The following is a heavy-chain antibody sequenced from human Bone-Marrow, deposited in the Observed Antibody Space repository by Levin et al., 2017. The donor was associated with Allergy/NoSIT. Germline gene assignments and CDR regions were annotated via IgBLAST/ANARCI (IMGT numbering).Heavy chain of an antibody. CDR1: GFTFSSYG. CDR3: AKDHYYGSGSYYHKSYYYYYGMDV. J-gene: IGHJ6*02. CDR2: ISYDGSNK. V-gene: IGHV3-30*18. Sequence: GGSLRLSCAASGFTFSSYGMHWVRQAPGKGLEWVAVISYDGSNKYYADSVKGRFTISRDNSKNTLYLQMNSLRAEDTAVYYCAKDHYYGSGSYYHKSYYYYYGMDVWGQGTTVTVSS. D-gene: IGHD3-10*01.